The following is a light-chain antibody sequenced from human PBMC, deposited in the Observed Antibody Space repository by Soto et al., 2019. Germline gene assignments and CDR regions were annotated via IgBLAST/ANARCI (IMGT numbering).Light chain of an antibody. V-gene: IGKV3-20*01. CDR1: QSVSSNY. J-gene: IGKJ5*01. CDR3: QLFGTERASS. CDR2: GAS. Sequence: SPGTLSLSPGERATLSCRASQSVSSNYLAWYQQKPGQAPRLLIYGASSRPTAIPDRFSGSGSGTDFALTISRLEPEDFAVYYCQLFGTERASSFGQGTRLEIK.